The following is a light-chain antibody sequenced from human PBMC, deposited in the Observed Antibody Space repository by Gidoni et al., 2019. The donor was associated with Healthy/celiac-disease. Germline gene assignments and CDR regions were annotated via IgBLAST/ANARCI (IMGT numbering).Light chain of an antibody. V-gene: IGKV1-33*01. J-gene: IGKJ2*02. CDR3: QQYDNLLGT. CDR2: DAS. CDR1: QDISNY. Sequence: DIQMTQSPSSLSASVGDRVTITCQASQDISNYLNWYQQKQGKAPKLLIYDASNLETGVPSRFSGSGSGTDFTFTISSLQPEDIATYYCQQYDNLLGTFGQGTKLEIK.